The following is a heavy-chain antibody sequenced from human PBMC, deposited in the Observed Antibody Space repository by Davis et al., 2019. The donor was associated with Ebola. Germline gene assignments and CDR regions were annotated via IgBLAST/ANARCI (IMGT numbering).Heavy chain of an antibody. V-gene: IGHV4-30-2*01. CDR1: GGSISSGGYS. D-gene: IGHD3-3*01. J-gene: IGHJ4*02. Sequence: SETLSLTCAVSGGSISSGGYSWSWIRQPPGKGLEWIGYIYHSGSTYYNPSLKSRVTISVDRSKNQFSLKLSSVTAADTAVYYCASRDFWRNGDYWGQGTLVTVSS. CDR3: ASRDFWRNGDY. CDR2: IYHSGST.